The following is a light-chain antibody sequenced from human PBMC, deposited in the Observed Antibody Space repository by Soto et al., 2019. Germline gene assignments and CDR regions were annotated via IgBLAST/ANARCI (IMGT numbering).Light chain of an antibody. Sequence: QSALAQPPSVSGSPGQSVTISCTGTSSHVSDYYRFSWYQHLPGSAPKLMIYDVARWPSGVPDRFSGSKSGNTASLTISGLQAEDEADYFCCSYAGGYTYLFGTGTKVTV. CDR1: SSHVSDYYR. CDR3: CSYAGGYTYL. V-gene: IGLV2-11*01. CDR2: DVA. J-gene: IGLJ1*01.